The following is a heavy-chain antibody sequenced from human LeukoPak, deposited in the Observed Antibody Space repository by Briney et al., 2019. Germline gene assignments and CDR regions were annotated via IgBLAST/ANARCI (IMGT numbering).Heavy chain of an antibody. CDR2: ISSSGSII. J-gene: IGHJ4*02. D-gene: IGHD3-9*01. CDR1: GFTFSSFD. V-gene: IGHV3-48*03. CDR3: ARPPALNY. Sequence: PGGSLRLSCTASGFTFSSFDMTWVRQAPEKGLEWVSYISSSGSIIYYADSVKGRFTISRDNAKNSLYLQMHSLRAEDTAVYYCARPPALNYWGQGTLVTVSS.